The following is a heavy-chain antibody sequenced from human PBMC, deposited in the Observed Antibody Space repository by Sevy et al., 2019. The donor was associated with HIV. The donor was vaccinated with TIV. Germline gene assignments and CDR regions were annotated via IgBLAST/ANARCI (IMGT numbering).Heavy chain of an antibody. D-gene: IGHD3-22*01. CDR2: ISSDGTTI. Sequence: GGSLRLSCAASGFTFSSYEMNWFRQAPGKGLEWVSDISSDGTTIYYADSVKGRFTISRDNAQNSVSLQMNSLRAEDTAVYYCARDLDDNSGYYYGAIDYWGQRTLVTVSS. V-gene: IGHV3-48*03. CDR1: GFTFSSYE. CDR3: ARDLDDNSGYYYGAIDY. J-gene: IGHJ4*02.